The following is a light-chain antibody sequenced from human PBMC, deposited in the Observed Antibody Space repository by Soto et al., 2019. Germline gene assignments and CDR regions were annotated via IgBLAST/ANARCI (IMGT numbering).Light chain of an antibody. CDR3: SSYTTSSTVV. J-gene: IGLJ1*01. CDR2: EVS. Sequence: QSALTQPASVFGSPGQSITISCTGTSSDVGGYNFVSWYQQHPGKAPKLMIYEVSNRPSGVSNRFSGSKSGNTASLTISGLRPEDEADYYCSSYTTSSTVVFGTGTKVTVL. V-gene: IGLV2-14*03. CDR1: SSDVGGYNF.